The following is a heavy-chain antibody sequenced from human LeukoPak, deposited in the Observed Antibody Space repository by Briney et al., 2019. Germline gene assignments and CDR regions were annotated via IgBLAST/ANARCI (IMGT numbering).Heavy chain of an antibody. CDR3: ARYLSGSGSYYNPYYFDS. J-gene: IGHJ4*02. CDR2: INDSGSA. Sequence: PSETLSLTCTVSGGSMNGYYWSWIRQPPGKGLEWIGEINDSGSANYNPSLKSRFTISVDTSKNQFSLKLSSVTAADTAVYYCARYLSGSGSYYNPYYFDSWGQGTLVTVSS. D-gene: IGHD3-10*01. CDR1: GGSMNGYY. V-gene: IGHV4-34*01.